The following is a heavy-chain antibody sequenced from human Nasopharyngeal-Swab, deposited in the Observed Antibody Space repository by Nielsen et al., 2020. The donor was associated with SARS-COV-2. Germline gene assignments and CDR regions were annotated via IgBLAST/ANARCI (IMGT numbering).Heavy chain of an antibody. CDR3: ACGLTRYYFDY. D-gene: IGHD6-25*01. Sequence: GGSLKISCAASGFTFSDYYMSWIRQAPGKGLEWVSYISSSSSYTNYADSVKGRFTISRDNAKNSLYLQMNSLRAEDTAVYYCACGLTRYYFDYWGQGTLVTVSS. V-gene: IGHV3-11*03. CDR1: GFTFSDYY. J-gene: IGHJ4*02. CDR2: ISSSSSYT.